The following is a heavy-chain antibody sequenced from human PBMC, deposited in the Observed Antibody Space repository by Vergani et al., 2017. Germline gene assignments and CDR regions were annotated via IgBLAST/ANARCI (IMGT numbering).Heavy chain of an antibody. CDR3: ARDRKVPEDRMATINWFDP. CDR2: IIPIFGTA. D-gene: IGHD5-12*01. CDR1: GGTFSSYA. V-gene: IGHV1-69*13. J-gene: IGHJ5*02. Sequence: QVQLVQSGAEVKKPGSSVKVSCKASGGTFSSYAISWVRQAPGQGLEWMGRIIPIFGTANYAQKFQGRVTITADESTSTAYMELSSLRSDDTAVYYCARDRKVPEDRMATINWFDPWGQGTLVTVSS.